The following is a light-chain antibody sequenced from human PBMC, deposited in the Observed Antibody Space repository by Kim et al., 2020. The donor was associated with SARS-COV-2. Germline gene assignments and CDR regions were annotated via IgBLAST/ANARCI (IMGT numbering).Light chain of an antibody. CDR2: GAS. J-gene: IGKJ5*01. CDR1: QSVTSKF. CDR3: QQYGTSIT. V-gene: IGKV3-20*01. Sequence: LSPGERATLSCRASQSVTSKFLAWYQQKPGQAPRLVIYGASSRATGIPGRFSGTGSGTDFTLTISRLEPEDFAVYYCQQYGTSITFGQGTRLEIK.